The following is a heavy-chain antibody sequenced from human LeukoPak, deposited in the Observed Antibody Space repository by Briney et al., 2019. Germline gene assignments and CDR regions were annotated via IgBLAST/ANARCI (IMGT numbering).Heavy chain of an antibody. D-gene: IGHD4-11*01. J-gene: IGHJ6*03. Sequence: GASVKVSCKTSGYTFTGYYMHWVRQAPGQGLEWMGWINSNSGGTNYAQKFQGRVTMTRDTSVSTAYMELSSLRSDDTAVYYCAREFRAGVTTLNYYYYMDVWGKGTTVTVSS. CDR2: INSNSGGT. V-gene: IGHV1-2*02. CDR1: GYTFTGYY. CDR3: AREFRAGVTTLNYYYYMDV.